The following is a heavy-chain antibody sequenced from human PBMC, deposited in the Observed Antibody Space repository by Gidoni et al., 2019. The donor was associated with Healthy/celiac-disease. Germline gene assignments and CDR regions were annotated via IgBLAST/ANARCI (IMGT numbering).Heavy chain of an antibody. CDR1: GFTFSSYA. CDR2: ISGSGGST. CDR3: AKDLYYYDSSGC. J-gene: IGHJ4*02. V-gene: IGHV3-23*01. D-gene: IGHD3-22*01. Sequence: EVQLLESGGGLVQPGGSLILSCAASGFTFSSYAMSWVRQAPGKGLEWVSAISGSGGSTYYADSVKGRFTISRDNSKNTLYLQMNSLRAEDTAVYYCAKDLYYYDSSGCWGQGTLVTVSS.